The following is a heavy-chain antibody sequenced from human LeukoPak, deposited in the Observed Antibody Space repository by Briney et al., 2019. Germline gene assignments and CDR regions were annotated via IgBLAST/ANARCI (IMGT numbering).Heavy chain of an antibody. CDR3: ARIDIVVEPAVMWGWFDP. CDR1: GGSISSSNW. V-gene: IGHV4-4*02. Sequence: SETLSLTCAVSGGSISSSNWWSWVRQPPGKGLEWIGEIYHSGSTNYNPSLESRVTISVDASKNQFSLKLRSVTAADTAVYYCARIDIVVEPAVMWGWFDPWGQGTLVTVSS. CDR2: IYHSGST. D-gene: IGHD2-2*01. J-gene: IGHJ5*02.